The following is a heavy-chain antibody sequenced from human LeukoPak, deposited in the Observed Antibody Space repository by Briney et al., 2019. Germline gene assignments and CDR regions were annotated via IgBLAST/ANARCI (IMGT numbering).Heavy chain of an antibody. Sequence: PGGSLRLSCAASGFTVSSYYMYWVRQAPGQGLEWVSFIYSGGSTYYADSVKGRFTISRDNSKNTLYLQMNSLRAEDTAVYYCARGSGWDFAYWGQGTLVTVSS. CDR1: GFTVSSYY. CDR3: ARGSGWDFAY. CDR2: IYSGGST. V-gene: IGHV3-66*01. J-gene: IGHJ4*02. D-gene: IGHD6-19*01.